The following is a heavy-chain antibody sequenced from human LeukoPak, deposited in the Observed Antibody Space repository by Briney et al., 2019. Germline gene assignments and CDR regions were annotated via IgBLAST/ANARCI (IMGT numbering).Heavy chain of an antibody. Sequence: SETLSLTCTVSGGSISSGGYYWSWIRQHPGKGLEWIGNFYYSGSTYYNPSLKSRDTISVDRSKNQFSLKLSSVTAADTAVYYCARAFPFDDYGDPDAFDIWGQGTMVTVSS. J-gene: IGHJ3*02. CDR2: FYYSGST. CDR3: ARAFPFDDYGDPDAFDI. D-gene: IGHD4-17*01. CDR1: GGSISSGGYY. V-gene: IGHV4-31*03.